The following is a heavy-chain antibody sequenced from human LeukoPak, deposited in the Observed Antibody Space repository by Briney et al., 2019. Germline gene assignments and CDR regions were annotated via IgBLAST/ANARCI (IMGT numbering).Heavy chain of an antibody. CDR2: LIGSGNSA. V-gene: IGHV3-23*01. J-gene: IGHJ3*02. CDR3: AKVAGENYYNFAFDI. Sequence: GGSLRLSCAASGSTFNNYAMTWVRLVPGKGLQWISALIGSGNSAFYADSVKGRFTISGDNSKNMLYLRMDSLRAEDTAVYYCAKVAGENYYNFAFDIWGQGTMVTVSS. CDR1: GSTFNNYA. D-gene: IGHD4/OR15-4a*01.